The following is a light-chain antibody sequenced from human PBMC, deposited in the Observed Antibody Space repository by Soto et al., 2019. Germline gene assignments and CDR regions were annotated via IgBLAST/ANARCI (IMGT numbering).Light chain of an antibody. CDR1: QSLLHSNGYNY. CDR2: LGS. CDR3: MQALQTPF. V-gene: IGKV2-28*01. Sequence: DIVMTQSPLSLPVTPGEPASISCRSSQSLLHSNGYNYLDWYLQKPGQSAQLLIYLGSNRASGVPDRFSGSGSGTDFTLKISRVEAEDVGVYYCMQALQTPFFGGGTKVEIK. J-gene: IGKJ4*01.